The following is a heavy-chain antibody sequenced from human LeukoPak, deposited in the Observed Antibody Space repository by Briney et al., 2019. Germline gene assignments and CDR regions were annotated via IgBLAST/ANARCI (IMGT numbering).Heavy chain of an antibody. V-gene: IGHV3-23*01. Sequence: PGGSLRLSCAASGITFSNHVMTWVRQAPGEGLDWVSSISDSGGSTYYAAPVKGRFTISRDNSKGTLYLEMNSLRAEDTAVYYCGNWYPGHEYINYWGQGTLVTVSS. CDR2: ISDSGGST. J-gene: IGHJ4*02. D-gene: IGHD1-1*01. CDR3: GNWYPGHEYINY. CDR1: GITFSNHV.